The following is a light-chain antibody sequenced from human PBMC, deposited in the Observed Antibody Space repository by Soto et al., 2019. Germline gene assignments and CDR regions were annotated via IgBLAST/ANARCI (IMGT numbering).Light chain of an antibody. CDR1: QSVTNY. Sequence: DIQMTQTPSSLSASVGARVTITCRASQSVTNYLHWYQKKPGKAPELLIYAASSLQSGVPSRFSGSGSGTDFTLTITSLQPEDFATYYCQQSYRSITFGQGTRLEIK. V-gene: IGKV1-39*01. J-gene: IGKJ5*01. CDR3: QQSYRSIT. CDR2: AAS.